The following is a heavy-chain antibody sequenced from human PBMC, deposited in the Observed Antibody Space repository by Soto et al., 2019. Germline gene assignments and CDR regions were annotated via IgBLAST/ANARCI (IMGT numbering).Heavy chain of an antibody. CDR1: GFTFTSYS. CDR3: ARDDSFAGDI. CDR2: IRGTT. J-gene: IGHJ3*02. V-gene: IGHV3-48*01. Sequence: GSLRLSCAASGFTFTSYSMNWVRQAPGKGLEWVSYIRGTTHYADSVKGRFTISRDNARSSLYLQMNSLRADDTAVYYCARDDSFAGDIWGQVTIVTVSS. D-gene: IGHD3-16*01.